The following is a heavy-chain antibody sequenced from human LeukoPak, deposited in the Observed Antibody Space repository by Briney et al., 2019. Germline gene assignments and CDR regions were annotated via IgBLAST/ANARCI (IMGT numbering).Heavy chain of an antibody. Sequence: GVSLRLSCAASGFTFSSYWMSWVRQAPGKGLEWVANIKQDGSEKYYVDSVKGRFTISRDNAKNSLYLQMNSLRAEDTAVYYCAKVGYSSLSGWFDPWGQGTLVTVSS. CDR1: GFTFSSYW. D-gene: IGHD6-6*01. CDR3: AKVGYSSLSGWFDP. CDR2: IKQDGSEK. J-gene: IGHJ5*02. V-gene: IGHV3-7*03.